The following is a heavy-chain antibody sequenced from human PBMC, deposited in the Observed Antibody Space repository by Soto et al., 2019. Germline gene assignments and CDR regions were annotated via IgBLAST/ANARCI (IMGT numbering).Heavy chain of an antibody. D-gene: IGHD4-17*01. J-gene: IGHJ4*02. V-gene: IGHV4-34*01. CDR2: INHSGST. CDR1: GGSFSGYY. Sequence: QVQLQQWGAGLLKPSETLSLTCAVYGGSFSGYYWSWIRQPPGKGLEWIGEINHSGSTNYNPSLKSRVTISVDTSKNHFSLKLSSVTAADTAVYYCARGYGDYRGAARFDYWGQGTLVTVSS. CDR3: ARGYGDYRGAARFDY.